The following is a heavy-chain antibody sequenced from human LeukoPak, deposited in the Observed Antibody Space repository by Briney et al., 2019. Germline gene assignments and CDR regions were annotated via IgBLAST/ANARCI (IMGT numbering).Heavy chain of an antibody. CDR3: ARDTQPTFTIFGVVGY. Sequence: PEGSLRLSCAAPGFTFDDYGTSWVRQAPGKGREWFSGINWNGGSTGYADSVKGRFTISRDNAKNSLYLQMNSLRAEDTALYYCARDTQPTFTIFGVVGYWGQGTLVTVSS. V-gene: IGHV3-20*04. CDR1: GFTFDDYG. J-gene: IGHJ4*02. D-gene: IGHD3-3*01. CDR2: INWNGGST.